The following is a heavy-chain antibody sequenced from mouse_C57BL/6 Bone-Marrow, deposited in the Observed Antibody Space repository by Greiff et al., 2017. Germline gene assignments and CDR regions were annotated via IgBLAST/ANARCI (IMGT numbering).Heavy chain of an antibody. D-gene: IGHD6-1*01. CDR1: GYSITSGYY. CDR3: ARYLPDYAMDY. V-gene: IGHV3-6*01. J-gene: IGHJ4*01. Sequence: VQLKESGPGLVKPSQSLSLTCSVTGYSITSGYYWNWIRQFPGNKLEWMGYISYDGSNNYNPSLKNRISITRDTSKNQFFLKLNSVTTEDTATYYCARYLPDYAMDYWGQGTSVTVSS. CDR2: ISYDGSN.